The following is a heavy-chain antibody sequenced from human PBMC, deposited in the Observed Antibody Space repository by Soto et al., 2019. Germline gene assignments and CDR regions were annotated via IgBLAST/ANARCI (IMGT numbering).Heavy chain of an antibody. D-gene: IGHD3-10*01. V-gene: IGHV4-30-4*01. CDR1: GGSISSGDYY. Sequence: SETLSLTCTVSGGSISSGDYYWSWIRQPPGKGLEWIGFIYYSGSTYYNPSLKSRVTISVDTSKTQFSLELSSVTAADTAVYYCAREYYGSGSYPSNWGQGTLVTVSS. J-gene: IGHJ4*02. CDR2: IYYSGST. CDR3: AREYYGSGSYPSN.